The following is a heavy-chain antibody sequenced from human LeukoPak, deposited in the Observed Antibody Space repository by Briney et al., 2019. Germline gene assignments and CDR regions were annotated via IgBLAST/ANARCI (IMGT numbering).Heavy chain of an antibody. V-gene: IGHV4-34*01. Sequence: SETLSLTCAVCGGSFSDYYWSWIRQPPGKGLEWIGEINHSGSTNYNPSLKSRVTISVDTSKNQFSLKLSPVTAADTAVYYCASLTSPLYQLLDYGMDVWGQGTTVTVSS. J-gene: IGHJ6*02. CDR3: ASLTSPLYQLLDYGMDV. D-gene: IGHD2-2*01. CDR1: GGSFSDYY. CDR2: INHSGST.